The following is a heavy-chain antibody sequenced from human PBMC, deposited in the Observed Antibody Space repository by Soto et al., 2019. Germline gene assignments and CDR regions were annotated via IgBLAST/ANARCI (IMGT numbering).Heavy chain of an antibody. CDR3: AKDQQKNRACDI. CDR1: GFTFSSYA. Sequence: GGSLRLSCAASGFTFSSYAMSWVRQAPGKGLEWVSAISGSGGSTYYADSVKGRFTISRDNSKNTLYLQMNSLRAEDTAVYYSAKDQQKNRACDIWRQGTRVTVSS. V-gene: IGHV3-23*01. CDR2: ISGSGGST. J-gene: IGHJ3*02.